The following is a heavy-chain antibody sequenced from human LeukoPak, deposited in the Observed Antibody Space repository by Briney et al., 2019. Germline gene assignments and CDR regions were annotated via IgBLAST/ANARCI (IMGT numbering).Heavy chain of an antibody. J-gene: IGHJ4*02. CDR3: ARGLKQWLVWWS. V-gene: IGHV4-34*01. D-gene: IGHD6-19*01. CDR1: GGSFCGYY. Sequence: SETLSLTCAVYGGSFCGYYWSWIRQPPGKGLEWIAEINHSGSTNYNPSLKSRVTISVDTSKNQFSLKLSSVTAADTAVYYCARGLKQWLVWWSWGQGTLVTVSS. CDR2: INHSGST.